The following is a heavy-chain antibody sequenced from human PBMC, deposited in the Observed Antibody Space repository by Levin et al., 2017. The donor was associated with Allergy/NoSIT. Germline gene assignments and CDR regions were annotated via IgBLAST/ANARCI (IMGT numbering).Heavy chain of an antibody. CDR1: GDSISSGGYY. Sequence: SQTLSLTCTVSGDSISSGGYYWSWIRQHPGKGLEWIGFIFYTGNTYYSPSLKGRAFISLDTSNNQFSLKLRSVTAADTAVYFCARGLGTILGAVPYVGTWFDPWGQGTLVTVSS. CDR2: IFYTGNT. D-gene: IGHD3-22*01. J-gene: IGHJ5*02. CDR3: ARGLGTILGAVPYVGTWFDP. V-gene: IGHV4-31*03.